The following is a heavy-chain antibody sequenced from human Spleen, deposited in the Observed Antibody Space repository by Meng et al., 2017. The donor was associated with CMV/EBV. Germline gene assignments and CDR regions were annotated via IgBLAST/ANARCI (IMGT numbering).Heavy chain of an antibody. CDR1: GLSFPSYW. J-gene: IGHJ4*02. D-gene: IGHD3-3*01. CDR3: AREHDFWSGYPLDY. CDR2: INNDGTST. V-gene: IGHV3-74*01. Sequence: SGLSFPSYWMHWVRQTPGKGLVWVSHINNDGTSTNYADSVKGRFTSSRDNAKNTLYLQMNSLRAEDTAVYYCAREHDFWSGYPLDYWGQGTLVTVSS.